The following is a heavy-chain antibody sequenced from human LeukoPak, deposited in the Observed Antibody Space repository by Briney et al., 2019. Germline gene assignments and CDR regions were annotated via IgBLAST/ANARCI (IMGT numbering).Heavy chain of an antibody. V-gene: IGHV3-21*04. CDR1: GFTFSSYW. D-gene: IGHD3-10*01. CDR2: ISRSSSYI. CDR3: AKNAGTSFTVHAFDI. J-gene: IGHJ3*02. Sequence: GGSLRLSCAASGFTFSSYWMGWVRQAPGKGLEWVSSISRSSSYIYYADSVKGRLTISRDNAKNSLYLQMNSLRAEDTAVYYCAKNAGTSFTVHAFDIWGQGTMVTVSS.